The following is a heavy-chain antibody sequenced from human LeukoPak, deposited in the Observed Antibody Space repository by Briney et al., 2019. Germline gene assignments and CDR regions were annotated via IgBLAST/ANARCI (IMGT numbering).Heavy chain of an antibody. CDR2: IIPIFGTA. D-gene: IGHD1-26*01. V-gene: IGHV1-69*13. CDR1: GGTFSSYA. CDR3: ASTTSYYYYYMDV. J-gene: IGHJ6*03. Sequence: SVKVSCRASGGTFSSYAISWVRQAPGQGLEWMGGIIPIFGTANYAQKFQSRVTITADESTSTAYMELSSLRSEDTAVYYCASTTSYYYYYMDVWGKGTTVTVSS.